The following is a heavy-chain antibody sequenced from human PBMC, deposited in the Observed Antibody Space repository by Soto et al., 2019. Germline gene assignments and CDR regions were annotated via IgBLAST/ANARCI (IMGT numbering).Heavy chain of an antibody. CDR3: AKDLTRQLAYWLDP. CDR1: GFSFTGYY. J-gene: IGHJ5*02. Sequence: ASVKVSCKASGFSFTGYYIHWLRQAPGQGLEWMGWINAHSGGTEYAQKFQGRVTLTRDTSIATAYLTLTSLTSDDTALYYCAKDLTRQLAYWLDPWGQGTQVTVS. D-gene: IGHD6-6*01. CDR2: INAHSGGT. V-gene: IGHV1-2*02.